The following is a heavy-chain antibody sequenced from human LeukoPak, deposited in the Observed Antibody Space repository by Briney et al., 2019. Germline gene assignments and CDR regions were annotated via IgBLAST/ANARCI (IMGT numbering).Heavy chain of an antibody. CDR3: ARDHRLYKDYYYYGMDV. CDR1: GGSFSGYY. Sequence: SETLSLTCAVYGGSFSGYYWSWIRQPPGKGLEWIGEINHSGSTNYNPSLKSRVTISVDTSKNQFSLKLSSVTAADTAVYYCARDHRLYKDYYYYGMDVWGQGTTVTVSS. V-gene: IGHV4-34*01. J-gene: IGHJ6*02. D-gene: IGHD1-14*01. CDR2: INHSGST.